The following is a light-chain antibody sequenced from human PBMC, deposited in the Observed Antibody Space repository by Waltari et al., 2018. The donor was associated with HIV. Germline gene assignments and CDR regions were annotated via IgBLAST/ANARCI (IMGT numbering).Light chain of an antibody. CDR2: GNN. CDR3: QSYDTSLSARV. CDR1: SFNIGAGYD. Sequence: QSVLTQPPSVSGAPGQSVTISCTGSSFNIGAGYDVHWYQQCPRRAPKLLLYGNNNRPSGVPDLFSASKFGASVYLAITGLQPDDEADYYCQSYDTSLSARVFGGGTKLTVL. J-gene: IGLJ3*02. V-gene: IGLV1-40*01.